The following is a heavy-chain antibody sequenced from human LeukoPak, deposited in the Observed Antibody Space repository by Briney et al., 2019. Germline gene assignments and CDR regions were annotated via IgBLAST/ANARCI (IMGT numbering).Heavy chain of an antibody. J-gene: IGHJ5*02. CDR1: GGTFSSYA. D-gene: IGHD6-13*01. Sequence: SVKVSCKASGGTFSSYAISWVRQAPGQGLEWMGGIIPIFGTANYAQKFQGRVTITADESTSTAYMELSSLRSEDTAVYYCASRTGIAAAGDGPWFDPWGQGTLVTVSS. V-gene: IGHV1-69*13. CDR2: IIPIFGTA. CDR3: ASRTGIAAAGDGPWFDP.